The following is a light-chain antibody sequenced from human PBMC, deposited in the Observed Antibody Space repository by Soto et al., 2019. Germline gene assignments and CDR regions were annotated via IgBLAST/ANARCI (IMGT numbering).Light chain of an antibody. CDR2: SDT. V-gene: IGLV3-21*04. CDR3: PVWDRGSAPVF. CDR1: NIGSKG. Sequence: SYELTQPPSVSVAPGKTASISCGGNNIGSKGVHWYQQKPGQAPVLVIYSDTDLPPVIPERFSGSNSANLATLTISRVEAGLEADHYCPVWDRGSAPVFFGGGTKLPAL. J-gene: IGLJ2*01.